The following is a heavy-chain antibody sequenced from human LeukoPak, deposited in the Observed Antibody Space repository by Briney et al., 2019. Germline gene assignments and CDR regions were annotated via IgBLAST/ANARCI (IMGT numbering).Heavy chain of an antibody. CDR1: GGSISSYY. CDR3: ARRISANAFDI. Sequence: SETLSLICTVSGGSISSYYWSWIRQPAGKGLEWIGRIYTSGSTNYNPSLKSQVTMSVDTYKNQFSLKLRSVTAADTAVYFCARRISANAFDIWGQGTMVTVSS. V-gene: IGHV4-4*07. J-gene: IGHJ3*02. D-gene: IGHD1-26*01. CDR2: IYTSGST.